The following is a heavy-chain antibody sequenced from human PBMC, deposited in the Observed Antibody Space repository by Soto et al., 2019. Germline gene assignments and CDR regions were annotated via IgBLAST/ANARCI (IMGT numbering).Heavy chain of an antibody. D-gene: IGHD6-19*01. J-gene: IGHJ4*02. CDR2: IIPIFGTA. CDR1: GGTFSSYA. V-gene: IGHV1-69*13. CDR3: ARDSGIAVADTGAGY. Sequence: SVKVSCKASGGTFSSYAISWVRQAPGQGLEWMGGIIPIFGTANYAQKFQGRVTITAGESTSTAYMELSSLRSEDTAVYYCARDSGIAVADTGAGYWGQGTLVTVSS.